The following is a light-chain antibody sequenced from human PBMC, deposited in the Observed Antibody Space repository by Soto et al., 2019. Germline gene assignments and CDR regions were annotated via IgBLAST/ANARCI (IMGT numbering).Light chain of an antibody. V-gene: IGLV1-40*01. Sequence: QSVLTQPPSVSGAPGQRVTFSCTGSSSNFGAGYDVHWYQQLPGTAPKLLIYDNSNRPSGVPDRFSGSKSGTSASLAITGLQAEDEAEYYCQSYDSSLSGYVFGTGTKLTVL. CDR1: SSNFGAGYD. CDR2: DNS. J-gene: IGLJ1*01. CDR3: QSYDSSLSGYV.